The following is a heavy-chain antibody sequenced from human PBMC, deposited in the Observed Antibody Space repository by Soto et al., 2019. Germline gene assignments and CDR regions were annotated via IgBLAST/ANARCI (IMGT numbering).Heavy chain of an antibody. D-gene: IGHD6-13*01. V-gene: IGHV3-74*01. CDR2: INSDGTGT. CDR3: ARSGDSVDY. CDR1: GFTFSNYW. J-gene: IGHJ4*02. Sequence: EVHLVESGGGLVQPAGSLILSCAASGFTFSNYWMHWIRQVPGKGLLWVSRINSDGTGTRYADSVEGRFTISRDNAKNTMYLQMNSLRVEDTAVYYCARSGDSVDYWGQGTLVTVSS.